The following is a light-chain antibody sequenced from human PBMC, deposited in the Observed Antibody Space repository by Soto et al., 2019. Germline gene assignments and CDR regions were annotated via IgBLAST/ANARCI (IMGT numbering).Light chain of an antibody. Sequence: EIVVTQSPATLSVSPGERVALSCRASQDIRSSLAWYQQTPGQAPRLLIYDTSSRDSGIQDRFSGSGSGTEFTLTISRLETEDFAVFYCQQYGTLEIIFGQGTRLEIK. J-gene: IGKJ5*01. CDR3: QQYGTLEII. V-gene: IGKV3-20*01. CDR2: DTS. CDR1: QDIRSS.